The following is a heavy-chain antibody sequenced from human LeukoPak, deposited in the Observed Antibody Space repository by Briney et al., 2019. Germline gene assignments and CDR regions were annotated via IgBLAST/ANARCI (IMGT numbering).Heavy chain of an antibody. D-gene: IGHD2-21*02. Sequence: SETLSLTCTVSGGSISSGGYYWGCLRQHPGKGLEWIGYIYYSGSTYYNPSLNSRVTISVDTSKNQFSLKLSSVTDADTAVYYCAREAFAYCGGDCYYNWFDPWGQGTLVTVSS. CDR3: AREAFAYCGGDCYYNWFDP. V-gene: IGHV4-31*03. J-gene: IGHJ5*02. CDR1: GGSISSGGYY. CDR2: IYYSGST.